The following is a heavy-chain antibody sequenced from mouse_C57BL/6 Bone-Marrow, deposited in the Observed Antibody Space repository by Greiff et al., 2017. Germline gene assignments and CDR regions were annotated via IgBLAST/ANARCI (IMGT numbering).Heavy chain of an antibody. Sequence: VTLKQSGAELVRPGVSVKLSCTASGFNIKDDYMHWVKQRPEQGLEWIGWIDPENGDTEYASQFQGKAIITADSSSNSVYLQLSSLTSEDTTVYYFTAVVADAMDYWGQGASGTVAS. CDR1: GFNIKDDY. J-gene: IGHJ4*01. D-gene: IGHD1-1*01. CDR3: TAVVADAMDY. CDR2: IDPENGDT. V-gene: IGHV14-4*01.